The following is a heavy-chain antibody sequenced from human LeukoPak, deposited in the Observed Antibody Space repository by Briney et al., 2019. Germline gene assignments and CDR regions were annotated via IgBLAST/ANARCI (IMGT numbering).Heavy chain of an antibody. V-gene: IGHV3-7*01. J-gene: IGHJ6*03. Sequence: PGGSLRLSCAASGFTFSSYWMSWVRQAPGKGLEWVANIKQDGSEKYYVDSVKGRFTISRDNAKNSLYLQMNSLRAEDTAVYYCATLEGSSWYGYYMDVWGKGTTVTVSS. D-gene: IGHD6-13*01. CDR3: ATLEGSSWYGYYMDV. CDR2: IKQDGSEK. CDR1: GFTFSSYW.